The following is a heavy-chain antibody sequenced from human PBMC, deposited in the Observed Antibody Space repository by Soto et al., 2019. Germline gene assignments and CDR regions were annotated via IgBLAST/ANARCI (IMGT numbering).Heavy chain of an antibody. J-gene: IGHJ6*02. CDR2: ISSSSSTI. Sequence: GGSLRLSCAASGFTFSSYSMNWVRQAPGKGLEWVSYISSSSSTIYYADSVKGRFTISRDNDKNSLYLQMNSLRAEDTAVYYCARDAYGDYYGMDVWGQGTTVTVSS. V-gene: IGHV3-48*04. CDR3: ARDAYGDYYGMDV. CDR1: GFTFSSYS. D-gene: IGHD4-17*01.